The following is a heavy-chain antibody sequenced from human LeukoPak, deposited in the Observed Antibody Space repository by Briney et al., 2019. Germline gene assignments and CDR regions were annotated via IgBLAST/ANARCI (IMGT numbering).Heavy chain of an antibody. CDR3: ARSQRREVAMVYYYYYMDV. D-gene: IGHD5-18*01. V-gene: IGHV4-61*02. Sequence: SETLSLTCTVSGGSISSGSYYWSWIRQPAGKGLEWIGRIYTSGSTNYNPSLKSRVTISVDTSKNQFSLKLSSVTAADTAVYYCARSQRREVAMVYYYYYMDVWGKGTTVTVSS. J-gene: IGHJ6*03. CDR1: GGSISSGSYY. CDR2: IYTSGST.